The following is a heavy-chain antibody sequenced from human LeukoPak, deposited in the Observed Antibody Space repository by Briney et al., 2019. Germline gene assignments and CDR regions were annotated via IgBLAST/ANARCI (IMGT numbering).Heavy chain of an antibody. J-gene: IGHJ4*02. D-gene: IGHD3-3*01. CDR2: INPSGGST. CDR1: GYTFTSHY. V-gene: IGHV1-46*01. CDR3: AGGFQARPLDY. Sequence: GASMKVSCKASGYTFTSHYMHWVRQAPGQGLEWMGIINPSGGSTSYAQKFQGRVTVTRDTSTTTVYMELSSLRSEDTAVYYCAGGFQARPLDYWGLETRVTVSS.